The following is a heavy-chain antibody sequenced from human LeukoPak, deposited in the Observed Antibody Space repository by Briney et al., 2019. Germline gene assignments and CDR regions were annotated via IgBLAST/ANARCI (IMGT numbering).Heavy chain of an antibody. V-gene: IGHV1-69*04. CDR2: IIPILGIA. Sequence: ASVKVSCKASGGTFSSYAISWVRQAPGQGLEWMGRIIPILGIANYAQKFQGRVTITADKSTSTAYMELSSLRSEDTAVYYCARDQGGYSGYDSRWWGQGTLVTVSS. CDR1: GGTFSSYA. J-gene: IGHJ4*02. CDR3: ARDQGGYSGYDSRW. D-gene: IGHD5-12*01.